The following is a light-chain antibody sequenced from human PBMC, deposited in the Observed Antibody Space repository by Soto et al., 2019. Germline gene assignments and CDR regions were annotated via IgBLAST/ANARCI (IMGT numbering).Light chain of an antibody. V-gene: IGLV1-36*01. CDR2: YDD. CDR3: AAWDDSLNGRV. CDR1: SSNIGNNA. Sequence: QLVLTQPPSVSEAPRQRVTISCSGSSSNIGNNAVNWYQQLPGKAPKLLIYYDDLLPSGVSERFSGSKSGTSASLAISGLQSEDEADYYCAAWDDSLNGRVFGGGTKLTVL. J-gene: IGLJ2*01.